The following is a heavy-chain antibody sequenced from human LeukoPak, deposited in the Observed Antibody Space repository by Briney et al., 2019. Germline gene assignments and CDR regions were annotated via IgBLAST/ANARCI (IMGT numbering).Heavy chain of an antibody. CDR1: GFTLSSYE. CDR2: ISSSGSTI. D-gene: IGHD5-18*01. CDR3: ARMKIPWIQLWLDLPEDDAFDI. V-gene: IGHV3-48*03. J-gene: IGHJ3*02. Sequence: PGGSLRLSCAASGFTLSSYEMNWVRQAPGKGLEWVSYISSSGSTIYYADSVKGRFTISRDNAKNSLYLQMNSLRAEDTAVYYCARMKIPWIQLWLDLPEDDAFDIWGQGTMVTVSS.